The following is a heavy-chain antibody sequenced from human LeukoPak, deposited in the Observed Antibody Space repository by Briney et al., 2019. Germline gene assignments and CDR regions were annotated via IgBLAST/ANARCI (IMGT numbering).Heavy chain of an antibody. Sequence: PSETLSLTCTVSGGSISSSSYYWGWIRQPPGKGLEWIGSFYYSGSTYYNPSLKSRVTISVDTSKNQFSLKLSSVTAADTAVYYCARLASSAEFDYWGQGTLVTVSS. CDR3: ARLASSAEFDY. CDR1: GGSISSSSYY. J-gene: IGHJ4*02. D-gene: IGHD4/OR15-4a*01. CDR2: FYYSGST. V-gene: IGHV4-39*01.